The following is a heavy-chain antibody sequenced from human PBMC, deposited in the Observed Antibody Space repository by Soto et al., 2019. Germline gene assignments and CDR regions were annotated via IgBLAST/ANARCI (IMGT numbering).Heavy chain of an antibody. V-gene: IGHV1-18*01. CDR2: ISAYNGNT. Sequence: QVKLVQSGAEVKKPGASVKVSCKASGYTFTSYYISWVRQAPGQVLEWMGWISAYNGNTNYAQKRQGRVTMTTDTTTRTAYMEVRSLRSDDTAVYYCARDLPPVDSWGQGTLITVSS. CDR3: ARDLPPVDS. J-gene: IGHJ4*02. CDR1: GYTFTSYY.